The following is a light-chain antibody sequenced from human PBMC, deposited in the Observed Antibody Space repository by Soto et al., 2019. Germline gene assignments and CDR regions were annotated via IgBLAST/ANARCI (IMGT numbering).Light chain of an antibody. Sequence: ERVMTQSPATLSVSPGERATLSCRASQSVGSNLAWYRQKPGQAPRLLIFGASSRATGVPARFSGSGSGTEFTLTINSLQSEDFAVYYCQQRNNWPITFGQGTRLEI. J-gene: IGKJ5*01. CDR3: QQRNNWPIT. CDR1: QSVGSN. V-gene: IGKV3-15*01. CDR2: GAS.